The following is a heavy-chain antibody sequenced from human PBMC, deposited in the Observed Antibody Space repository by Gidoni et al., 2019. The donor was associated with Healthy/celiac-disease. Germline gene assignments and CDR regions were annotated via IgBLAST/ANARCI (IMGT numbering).Heavy chain of an antibody. CDR3: ARGLAALHDALDI. J-gene: IGHJ3*02. Sequence: LQLPESGPGRVKPSETLSLTCTISGVSISSRSDYWGWMRQPPGKGLEWIGSISYSGSTYYNTSLKSRVTISVDTSKNQFSLKLSYVTAADTAVYYCARGLAALHDALDIWGQGTMVTVSS. D-gene: IGHD6-13*01. CDR1: GVSISSRSDY. CDR2: ISYSGST. V-gene: IGHV4-39*01.